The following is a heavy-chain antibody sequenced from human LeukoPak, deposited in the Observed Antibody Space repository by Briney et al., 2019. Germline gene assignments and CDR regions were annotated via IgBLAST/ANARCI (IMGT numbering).Heavy chain of an antibody. D-gene: IGHD1-26*01. CDR1: GYTFANYG. J-gene: IGHJ4*02. Sequence: ASVKVSCKASGYTFANYGFSWVRQAPGQGLEWMGWISVYSGNTNYAQKFQGRVTMTTDTSTTTAYMELRSLISDDTAVYFCARGSRLVGATARDYWGQGTLVTVSS. CDR2: ISVYSGNT. CDR3: ARGSRLVGATARDY. V-gene: IGHV1-18*01.